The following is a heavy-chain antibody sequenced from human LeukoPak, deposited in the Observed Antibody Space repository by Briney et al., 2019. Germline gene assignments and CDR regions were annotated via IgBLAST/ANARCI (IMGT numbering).Heavy chain of an antibody. J-gene: IGHJ4*02. V-gene: IGHV3-73*01. D-gene: IGHD3-9*01. CDR3: TSHYYDLLTGYYPVDY. Sequence: GGSLRLSCAASGFTFSGSAMHWVRQASGKGLEWVGRIRSKAHSYATAYAASVKGRFTISRDDSKNTAYLQMNSLKTEDTAVYYCTSHYYDLLTGYYPVDYWGQGTLVTVSS. CDR1: GFTFSGSA. CDR2: IRSKAHSYAT.